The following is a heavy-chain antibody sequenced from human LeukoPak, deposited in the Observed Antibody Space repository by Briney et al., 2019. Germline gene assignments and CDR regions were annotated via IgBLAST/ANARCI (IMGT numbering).Heavy chain of an antibody. Sequence: GGSLRLSCAVSGFTFSSYWMSWVRQAPGKGLEWVANIKQDGSEKYYVDFVKGRFTIARDNAKKSPYLQMPSMRAQDPAVYYCARDPYPRSSSSSGWFDPWGQGTLVTVSS. J-gene: IGHJ5*02. V-gene: IGHV3-7*01. D-gene: IGHD6-6*01. CDR2: IKQDGSEK. CDR1: GFTFSSYW. CDR3: ARDPYPRSSSSSGWFDP.